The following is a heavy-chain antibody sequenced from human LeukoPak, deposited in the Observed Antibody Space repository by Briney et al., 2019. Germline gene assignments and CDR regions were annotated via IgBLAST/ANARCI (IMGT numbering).Heavy chain of an antibody. CDR1: GFTFSSYA. J-gene: IGHJ6*04. V-gene: IGHV3-30*04. CDR2: ISYDGSNK. Sequence: GGSLRLSWAASGFTFSSYAMQWVREAPGKGLEGGAVISYDGSNKYYADSVKGRFTITSDNSTNTLYLQMNSLRAEDTAVYYCAQLGITRIGGVWGKGTTVTISS. CDR3: AQLGITRIGGV. D-gene: IGHD3-10*02.